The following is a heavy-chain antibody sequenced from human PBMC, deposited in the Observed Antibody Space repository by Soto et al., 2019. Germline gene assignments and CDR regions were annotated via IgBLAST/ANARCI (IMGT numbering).Heavy chain of an antibody. CDR2: ITPFSGDV. V-gene: IGHV1-45*02. J-gene: IGHJ4*02. CDR1: GNTFTYRY. CDR3: ASGGAGSGPFTWELPDH. Sequence: QMQLVQSGAEVKKTGSSVTVSCKALGNTFTYRYRHWVRQAPGQALEWMGWITPFSGDVHYEQKFRERVTITSDRSIKTAYMQMSSLRSEDTAMYFCASGGAGSGPFTWELPDHWGQGTLVTVSS. D-gene: IGHD1-26*01.